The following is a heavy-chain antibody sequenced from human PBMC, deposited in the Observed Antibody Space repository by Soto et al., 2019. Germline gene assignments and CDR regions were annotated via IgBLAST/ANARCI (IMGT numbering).Heavy chain of an antibody. CDR3: ARESEDLTSNFDY. CDR2: ISSTTNYV. CDR1: GFTFTRYS. J-gene: IGHJ4*02. Sequence: GGSLRLSCAASGFTFTRYSMNWVRQAPGKGLEWVSSISSTTNYVYYGDSMKGRFTISRDNAKNSLYLEMNSLRAEDTAVYYCARESEDLTSNFDYWGQGTLVTVS. V-gene: IGHV3-21*06.